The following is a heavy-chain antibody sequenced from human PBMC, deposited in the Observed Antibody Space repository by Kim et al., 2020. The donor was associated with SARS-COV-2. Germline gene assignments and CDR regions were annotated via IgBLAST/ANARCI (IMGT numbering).Heavy chain of an antibody. CDR2: ISWNSGSI. Sequence: GGSLRLSCAASGFTFDDYAMHWVRQAPGKGLEWVSGISWNSGSIGYADSVKGRFIISRDNAKNSLYLQMNSLRAEDTALYYCAKLPRDLYVDYVDPLDYWGQGTLVTVSS. CDR3: AKLPRDLYVDYVDPLDY. D-gene: IGHD4-17*01. V-gene: IGHV3-9*01. J-gene: IGHJ4*02. CDR1: GFTFDDYA.